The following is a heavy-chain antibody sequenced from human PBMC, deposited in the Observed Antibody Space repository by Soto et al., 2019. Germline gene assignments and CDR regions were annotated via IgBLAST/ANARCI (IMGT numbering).Heavy chain of an antibody. J-gene: IGHJ6*03. Sequence: GGSLRLSCAASGFTFSSYWMSWVRQAPGKGLEWVANIKQDGSEKYYVDSVKGRFTISRDNAKNSLYLQMNSLRAEDTAVYYCATFPNYDFWSGYPQNPPEYYYYYYMDVWGKGTTVTVSS. D-gene: IGHD3-3*01. CDR1: GFTFSSYW. V-gene: IGHV3-7*01. CDR2: IKQDGSEK. CDR3: ATFPNYDFWSGYPQNPPEYYYYYYMDV.